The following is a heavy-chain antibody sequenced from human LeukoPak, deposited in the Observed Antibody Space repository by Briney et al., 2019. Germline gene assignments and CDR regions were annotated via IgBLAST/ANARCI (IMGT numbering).Heavy chain of an antibody. Sequence: SETLSLTCALYGGSLSGYYWNGIRQSPGKGVEGIGEINHSGSTNYNPSLKRRVTISVDTCKKQFALKRSYVTAADTAVYYCARDHGRWLQLRFPYYFDYWGQGTLVTVSS. CDR2: INHSGST. V-gene: IGHV4-34*01. J-gene: IGHJ4*02. CDR3: ARDHGRWLQLRFPYYFDY. D-gene: IGHD5-24*01. CDR1: GGSLSGYY.